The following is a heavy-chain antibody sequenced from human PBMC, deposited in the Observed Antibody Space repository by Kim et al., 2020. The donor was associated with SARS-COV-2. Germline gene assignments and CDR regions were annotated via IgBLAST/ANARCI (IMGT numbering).Heavy chain of an antibody. J-gene: IGHJ4*02. D-gene: IGHD3-10*01. CDR3: ARHYYGSGSYYNAQGY. Sequence: SLTGRVTIAVDTSKNQFSLKLSSVTAADTAVYYCARHYYGSGSYYNAQGYWGQGTLVTVSS. V-gene: IGHV4-39*01.